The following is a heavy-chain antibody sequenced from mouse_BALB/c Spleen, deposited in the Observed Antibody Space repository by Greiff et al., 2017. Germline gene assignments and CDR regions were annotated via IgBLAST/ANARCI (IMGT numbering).Heavy chain of an antibody. Sequence: QVQLQQSGAELARPGASVKLSCKASGYTFTDHYINWVKQRTGQGLEWIGEIYPGSGNTYYNEKFKGKATLTADKSSSTAYMQLSSLTSADSAVYFCARRGYYGNYGFAYWGQGTLVTVSA. J-gene: IGHJ3*01. CDR2: IYPGSGNT. CDR1: GYTFTDHY. V-gene: IGHV1-77*01. D-gene: IGHD2-1*01. CDR3: ARRGYYGNYGFAY.